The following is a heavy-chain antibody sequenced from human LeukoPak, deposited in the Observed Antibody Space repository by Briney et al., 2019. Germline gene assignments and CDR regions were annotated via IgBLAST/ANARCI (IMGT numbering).Heavy chain of an antibody. CDR3: AKRPFGELVYFDY. V-gene: IGHV3-30*18. CDR1: GFTFSTYG. Sequence: PGGSLRLSCAASGFTFSTYGMHWVRQAPGKGLEWVALILYDGNNKYYADSVKGRFTISRDNSKNTLYLQMNSLRAEDTAVYYCAKRPFGELVYFDYWGQGTLVTVSS. D-gene: IGHD3-10*01. CDR2: ILYDGNNK. J-gene: IGHJ4*02.